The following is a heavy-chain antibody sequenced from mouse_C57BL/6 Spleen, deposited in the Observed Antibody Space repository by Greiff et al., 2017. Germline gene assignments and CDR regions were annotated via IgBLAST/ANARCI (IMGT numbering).Heavy chain of an antibody. CDR3: ARKDYYGSSYDYFDY. CDR2: ISDGGSYT. Sequence: EVQVVESGGGLVKPGGSLKLSCAASGFTFSSYAMSWVRQTPEKRLEWVATISDGGSYTYYPDNVKGRFTISRDNAKNNLYLQMSHLKSEDTAMYYCARKDYYGSSYDYFDYWGKGTTLTVSS. J-gene: IGHJ2*01. V-gene: IGHV5-4*01. D-gene: IGHD1-1*01. CDR1: GFTFSSYA.